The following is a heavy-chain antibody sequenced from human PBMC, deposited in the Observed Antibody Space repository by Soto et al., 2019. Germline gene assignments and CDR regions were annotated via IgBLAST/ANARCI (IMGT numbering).Heavy chain of an antibody. CDR1: GFTFSDHY. V-gene: IGHV3-72*01. J-gene: IGHJ4*02. Sequence: EVQLVESGGGLVQPGGSLRLSCAASGFTFSDHYMDWVRQAPGKGLEWLGRTRKRANSYTTEYAASVKGRFTISRDDSKNSLYLQMNSLKTEDTAMYYCVRSYYYANSAYYLDYWGQGALVTVSS. D-gene: IGHD3-22*01. CDR2: TRKRANSYTT. CDR3: VRSYYYANSAYYLDY.